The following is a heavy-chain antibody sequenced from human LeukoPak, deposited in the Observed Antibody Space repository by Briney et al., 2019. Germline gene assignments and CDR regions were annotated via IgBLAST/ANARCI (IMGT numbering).Heavy chain of an antibody. J-gene: IGHJ4*02. V-gene: IGHV3-48*03. CDR3: ARAVYDLRGRSLVPGFVS. D-gene: IGHD6-13*01. Sequence: AGGSLRLSCAASGFTFGSYEMNWVRQAPGKGLEWVSYIGTITSTTYYADSVKGRFTVSRDDAKSSLYLQMSSLRAEDTAVYYCARAVYDLRGRSLVPGFVSWGEGTLVTVSS. CDR2: IGTITSTT. CDR1: GFTFGSYE.